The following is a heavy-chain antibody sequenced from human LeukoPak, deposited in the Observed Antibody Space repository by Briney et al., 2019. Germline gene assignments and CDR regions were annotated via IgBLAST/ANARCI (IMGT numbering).Heavy chain of an antibody. CDR1: GGSFSGYS. CDR2: IYHSGST. J-gene: IGHJ3*02. Sequence: PSETLSLTCAVYGGSFSGYSWSWIRQPPGKGLEWIGYIYHSGSTYYNPSLKSRVTISVDRSKNQFSLKLSSVTAADTAVYYCARVGDAFDIWGQGTMVTVSS. CDR3: ARVGDAFDI. V-gene: IGHV4-30-2*01.